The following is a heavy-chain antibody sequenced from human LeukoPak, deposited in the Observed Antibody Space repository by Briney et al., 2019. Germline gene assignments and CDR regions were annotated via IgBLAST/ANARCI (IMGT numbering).Heavy chain of an antibody. CDR3: ARVLNSGSYLFDY. CDR2: IYHSGST. CDR1: GGSISSYY. D-gene: IGHD1-26*01. V-gene: IGHV4-38-2*02. J-gene: IGHJ4*02. Sequence: TSETLSLTCTVSGGSISSYYWGWIRQPPGKGLEWIGSIYHSGSTYYNPSLKSRVTISVDTSKNQFSLKLSSVTAADTAVYYCARVLNSGSYLFDYWGQGTLVTVSS.